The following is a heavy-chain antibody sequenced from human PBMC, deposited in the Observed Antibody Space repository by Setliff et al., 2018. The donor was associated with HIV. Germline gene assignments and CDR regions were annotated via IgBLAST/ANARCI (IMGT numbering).Heavy chain of an antibody. CDR1: RDSINGHW. Sequence: ETMYLTCTVSRDSINGHWWSWIRQPPGKGLEWTGSIHYSGITHYNPSLKSRLTMSVDTSKNQVSLKLTSVTAADTAVYYCARYKCINFACVGFDIWGQGTVVTVSS. CDR3: ARYKCINFACVGFDI. V-gene: IGHV4-59*11. D-gene: IGHD3-9*01. CDR2: IHYSGIT. J-gene: IGHJ3*02.